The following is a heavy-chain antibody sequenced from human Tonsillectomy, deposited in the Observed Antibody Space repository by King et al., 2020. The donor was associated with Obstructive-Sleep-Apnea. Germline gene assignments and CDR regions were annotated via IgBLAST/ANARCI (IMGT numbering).Heavy chain of an antibody. J-gene: IGHJ6*02. CDR3: ARVNYYDSRGYYYGMDV. V-gene: IGHV3-7*01. CDR2: IKQDGSEK. D-gene: IGHD3-22*01. CDR1: GFTFSSYW. Sequence: VQLVESGGGLVQPGGSLRLSCAASGFTFSSYWMSWVRQAPGKGLEWVANIKQDGSEKYYVDSVKGRLTISRDNAKNSLYLQMNSLRAEDTAVYYCARVNYYDSRGYYYGMDVWGQGTTVTVSS.